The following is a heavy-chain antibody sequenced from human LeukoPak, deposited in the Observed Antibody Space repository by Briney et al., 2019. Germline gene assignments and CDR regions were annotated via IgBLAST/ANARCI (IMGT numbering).Heavy chain of an antibody. CDR1: GGSISSGGYY. Sequence: SETLSLTCTVSGGSISSGGYYWSWIRQNPGRGLEWIGYSYYRGNTYYNPSLKSRVTISVDASKNQFSLKLSSVTAADTAVYYCARARGNWHTAPHFDYWGQGTLVTVSS. D-gene: IGHD1/OR15-1a*01. CDR2: SYYRGNT. CDR3: ARARGNWHTAPHFDY. J-gene: IGHJ4*02. V-gene: IGHV4-31*03.